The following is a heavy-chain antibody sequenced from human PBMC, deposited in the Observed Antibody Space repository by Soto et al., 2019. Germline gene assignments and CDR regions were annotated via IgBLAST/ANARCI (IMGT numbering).Heavy chain of an antibody. CDR2: IKSKTDGGTT. V-gene: IGHV3-15*07. D-gene: IGHD4-17*01. Sequence: GGSLRLSCAASGFTFSNAWMNWVRLAPGKGLEWVGRIKSKTDGGTTDYAAPVKGRFTISRDDSKNTLYLQMNSLKTEDTAVYYCTTDYGDYEGWFDLWGQGTLVTGSS. CDR1: GFTFSNAW. J-gene: IGHJ5*02. CDR3: TTDYGDYEGWFDL.